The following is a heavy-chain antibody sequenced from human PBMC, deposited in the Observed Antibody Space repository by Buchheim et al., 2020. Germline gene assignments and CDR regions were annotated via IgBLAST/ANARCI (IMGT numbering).Heavy chain of an antibody. Sequence: QVQLQQRGAGLLKPSETLSLTCAVYGGSFSGYYWSWIRQPPGKGLEWIGEFNHRGSTNYNPSLKSRVTISVDTSKNQFSLKLSSVTAADTAVYYCAVRPGSTSEYNWFDPWGQGTL. V-gene: IGHV4-34*01. CDR1: GGSFSGYY. CDR3: AVRPGSTSEYNWFDP. J-gene: IGHJ5*02. CDR2: FNHRGST. D-gene: IGHD2-2*01.